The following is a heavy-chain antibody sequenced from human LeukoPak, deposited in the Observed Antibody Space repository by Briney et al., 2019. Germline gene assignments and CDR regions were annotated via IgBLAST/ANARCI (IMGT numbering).Heavy chain of an antibody. V-gene: IGHV3-30*18. CDR2: ISYDGSNK. D-gene: IGHD2-21*02. CDR1: GFTFSSYG. J-gene: IGHJ4*02. CDR3: AKDPAYCGGDCYFDY. Sequence: GGSLRLSCAASGFTFSSYGMHWVRQAPGKGLEWVAVISYDGSNKYYADSVKGRFTISRDNSKNTLYLQMNSLRAEDTAVYYCAKDPAYCGGDCYFDYWGQGTLVTVSS.